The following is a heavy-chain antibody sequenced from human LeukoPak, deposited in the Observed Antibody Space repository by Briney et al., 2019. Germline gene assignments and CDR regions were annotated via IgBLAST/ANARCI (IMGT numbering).Heavy chain of an antibody. J-gene: IGHJ4*02. V-gene: IGHV3-15*01. CDR3: TTAYYHYVWGTYRTLTTDY. D-gene: IGHD3-16*02. CDR2: IKSKSDGGTA. Sequence: GSSLRLSCAASGFTFTSAWMSWVRQAPGKGLEWLGRIKSKSDGGTASYPFPVQGRFTISRDDSRNMLYLQMNSLKTEDTAVYYCTTAYYHYVWGTYRTLTTDYWGQGTLVTVSS. CDR1: GFTFTSAW.